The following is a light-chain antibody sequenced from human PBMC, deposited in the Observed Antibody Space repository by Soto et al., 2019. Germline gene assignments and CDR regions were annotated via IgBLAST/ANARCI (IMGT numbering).Light chain of an antibody. Sequence: EFVLTQSPGTLSLSPGERATLSCRASQSVSSSYLAWYQQKPGQAPRLLIYGASSRATGIPDRFSGSGSGTDFTLTISRLEPEDFAVYYCQQYGSSLRTFGQGTKV. V-gene: IGKV3-20*01. J-gene: IGKJ1*01. CDR1: QSVSSSY. CDR3: QQYGSSLRT. CDR2: GAS.